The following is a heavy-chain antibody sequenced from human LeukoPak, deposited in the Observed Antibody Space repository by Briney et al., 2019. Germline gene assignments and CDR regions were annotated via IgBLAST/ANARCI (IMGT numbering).Heavy chain of an antibody. CDR2: IYHTGGT. CDR1: GYSISSGYY. CDR3: ASGGTAVVMALTYYFDT. D-gene: IGHD3-22*01. Sequence: SETLSLTCAVSGYSISSGYYWGWIRQPPGKGLEWIGSIYHTGGTYYNPSLQSRVTISLDSPKNQFSLKLTSVTAADTAVYYCASGGTAVVMALTYYFDTWGQGTPVTVSS. V-gene: IGHV4-38-2*01. J-gene: IGHJ4*02.